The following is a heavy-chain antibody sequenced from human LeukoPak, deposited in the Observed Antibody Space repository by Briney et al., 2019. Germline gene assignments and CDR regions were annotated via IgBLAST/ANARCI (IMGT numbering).Heavy chain of an antibody. Sequence: SEMLSLTCAVDGGFSSGYKWRWLREPGGEGVEGAGEINDGGRKNYKESLKRRVTISVDTSKNQFSLKLSSVTAADTAVYYCARSPLPRGYLNGPTTHWFDPWGQGTLVTVSS. D-gene: IGHD1-26*01. CDR1: GGFSSGYK. CDR2: INDGGRK. J-gene: IGHJ5*02. V-gene: IGHV4-34*01. CDR3: ARSPLPRGYLNGPTTHWFDP.